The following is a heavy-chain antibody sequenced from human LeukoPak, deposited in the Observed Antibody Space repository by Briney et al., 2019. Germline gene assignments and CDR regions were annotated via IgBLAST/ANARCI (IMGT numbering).Heavy chain of an antibody. CDR1: GYTFTSYD. Sequence: VASVKVSCKASGYTFTSYDINWVRQATGQGLEWMGWMNPNSGNTGYAQKFQGRVTMTRDTSISTAYMELSSLTSEDTAVYYCARLGIYDGNSYGSFWGQGTLVTVSS. CDR2: MNPNSGNT. CDR3: ARLGIYDGNSYGSF. J-gene: IGHJ4*02. D-gene: IGHD5-18*01. V-gene: IGHV1-8*01.